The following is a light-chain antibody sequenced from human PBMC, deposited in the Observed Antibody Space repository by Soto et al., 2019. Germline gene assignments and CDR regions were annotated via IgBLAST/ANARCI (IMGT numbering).Light chain of an antibody. CDR3: QQRSNWLT. CDR1: QSVSSNY. CDR2: GVS. V-gene: IGKV3D-20*02. Sequence: EIVLTQSPGTLSLSPGERATLSCRASQSVSSNYFAWYQQKPGQAPRLLIYGVSSRPTGIPDRFSGSGSGTDFTLTISSLEPEDFAVYYCQQRSNWLTFGQGTRLEIK. J-gene: IGKJ5*01.